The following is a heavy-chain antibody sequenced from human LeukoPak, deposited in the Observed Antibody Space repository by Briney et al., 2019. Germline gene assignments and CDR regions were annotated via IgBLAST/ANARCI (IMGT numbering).Heavy chain of an antibody. J-gene: IGHJ4*02. V-gene: IGHV1-2*02. CDR2: INPNSGGT. CDR1: GYTFTDYY. Sequence: ASVKVSCKTSGYTFTDYYIHWVRQAPGQGLEWMGWINPNSGGTYYAQKFQGRVTVTRDTSISTAYMELSRLRSDDTAVYYCARDRGWFGELIFDYWGQGTLVTVSS. CDR3: ARDRGWFGELIFDY. D-gene: IGHD3-10*01.